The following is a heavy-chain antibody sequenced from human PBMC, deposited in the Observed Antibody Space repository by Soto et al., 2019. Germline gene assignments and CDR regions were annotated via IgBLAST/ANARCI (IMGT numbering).Heavy chain of an antibody. J-gene: IGHJ4*02. Sequence: QVQLVQSGTEVKKPGPSVKVSCKASGDTFSFYTINWVRQAPGLGLEWVGRINPIVSMSNYAQKFQGRVSRTADKSTSTAYMELRSLRSDDTAMYFCAASYGSGYRAFDYWGQGALVIVSS. CDR1: GDTFSFYT. D-gene: IGHD3-10*01. V-gene: IGHV1-69*02. CDR2: INPIVSMS. CDR3: AASYGSGYRAFDY.